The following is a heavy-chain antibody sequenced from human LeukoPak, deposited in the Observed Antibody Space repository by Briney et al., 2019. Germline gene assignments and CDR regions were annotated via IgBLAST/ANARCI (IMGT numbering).Heavy chain of an antibody. V-gene: IGHV1-18*01. J-gene: IGHJ4*02. D-gene: IGHD3-10*01. CDR1: GYTFTNFG. CDR2: ISAYNGNT. Sequence: ASVKVSCKASGYTFTNFGISWVRQAPGQGLEWMGWISAYNGNTNYAQKVQGRVTMTTDTSTNTAYMELRSLRSDDTAVYYCARDYYASGSGPFDYWGQGTLVSVSS. CDR3: ARDYYASGSGPFDY.